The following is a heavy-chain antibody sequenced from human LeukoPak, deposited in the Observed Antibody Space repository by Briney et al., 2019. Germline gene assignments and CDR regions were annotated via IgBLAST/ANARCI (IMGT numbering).Heavy chain of an antibody. Sequence: GGSLRLSCAASGFTFSTYAMSWVRQAPGKGLEWVSSISGSGGSTYYADSVKGRFTISRDTSKNTLYLQMNSLRVEDTAVYYCAKVAKYYYGSETYYFFEHWGQGTPVTASS. J-gene: IGHJ4*02. CDR3: AKVAKYYYGSETYYFFEH. D-gene: IGHD3-10*01. V-gene: IGHV3-23*01. CDR2: ISGSGGST. CDR1: GFTFSTYA.